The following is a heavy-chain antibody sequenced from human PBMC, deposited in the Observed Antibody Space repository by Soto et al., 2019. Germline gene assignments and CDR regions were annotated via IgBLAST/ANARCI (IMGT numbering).Heavy chain of an antibody. J-gene: IGHJ3*02. D-gene: IGHD6-19*01. V-gene: IGHV1-8*01. Sequence: AASVKVSCKASGYTFTSYDINWVRQATGQGLEWVGWMNPNSGNTGYAQKFQGRVTMTRNTSISTAYMELSSLRSEDTAVYYCARERSSGWYDAFDIWGQGTMVTVSS. CDR1: GYTFTSYD. CDR3: ARERSSGWYDAFDI. CDR2: MNPNSGNT.